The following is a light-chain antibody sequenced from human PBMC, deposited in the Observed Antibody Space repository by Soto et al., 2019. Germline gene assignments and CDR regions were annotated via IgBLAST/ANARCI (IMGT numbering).Light chain of an antibody. CDR2: GAS. J-gene: IGKJ5*01. Sequence: EMVLTQSPGTLSLSPGERATLSCRASQSVTSNYLAWYQQKPGQAPRLLIFGASNRATGIPDRFSGSGSGTDFTLTITSLEPEDFAVYYCQQYGSSPPYPFGRGTRLEIK. CDR3: QQYGSSPPYP. V-gene: IGKV3-20*01. CDR1: QSVTSNY.